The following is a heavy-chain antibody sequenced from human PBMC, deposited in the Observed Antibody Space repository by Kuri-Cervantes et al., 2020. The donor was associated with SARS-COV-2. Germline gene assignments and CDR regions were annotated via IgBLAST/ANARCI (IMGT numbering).Heavy chain of an antibody. V-gene: IGHV1-3*01. J-gene: IGHJ5*02. D-gene: IGHD3-22*01. Sequence: ASVKVSCKASGYTFTSYAMHWVRQAPGQRLEWMGWINAGNGNTKYSQKFQGRVTITRDTSASTAYMELSSLRSEDTAVYYCATVHDYYDSSGYSNGWFDPWGQGTLVTVSS. CDR1: GYTFTSYA. CDR2: INAGNGNT. CDR3: ATVHDYYDSSGYSNGWFDP.